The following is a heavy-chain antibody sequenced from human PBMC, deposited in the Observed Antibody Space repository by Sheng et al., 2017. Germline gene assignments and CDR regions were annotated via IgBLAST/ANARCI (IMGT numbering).Heavy chain of an antibody. J-gene: IGHJ3*01. V-gene: IGHV3-7*05. Sequence: EVQLVESGGGLVQPGGSLRLSCEAFGFTFSSYWMTWVRQAPGKGLEWVANINEDGSQKYYVDSVKGRFTISRDNAKNSLYLQMISLTADDTAVYFCTNRPSLHVFXVWGQGTKVTVSS. CDR3: TNRPSLHVFXV. CDR1: GFTFSSYW. CDR2: INEDGSQK.